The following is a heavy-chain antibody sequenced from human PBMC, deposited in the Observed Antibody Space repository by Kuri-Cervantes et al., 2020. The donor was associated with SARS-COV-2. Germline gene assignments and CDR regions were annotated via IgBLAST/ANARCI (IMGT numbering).Heavy chain of an antibody. Sequence: GESLKISCSASGFMFSSYTMNWVRQAPGKGLEWVSSISSSSNYIYYADSVKGRFTISRDNAKNSLYLQMNSLRAEDTAVYYRAKDMHSTSSKPLDYWGQGTLVTVSS. D-gene: IGHD6-6*01. CDR2: ISSSSNYI. V-gene: IGHV3-21*01. CDR1: GFMFSSYT. J-gene: IGHJ4*02. CDR3: AKDMHSTSSKPLDY.